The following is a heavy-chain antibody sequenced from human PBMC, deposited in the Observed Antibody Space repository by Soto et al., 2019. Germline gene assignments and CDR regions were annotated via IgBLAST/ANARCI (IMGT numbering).Heavy chain of an antibody. V-gene: IGHV1-69*06. D-gene: IGHD3-22*01. J-gene: IGHJ3*02. CDR3: ARVPYYDSSGYYYVGNAFDI. CDR2: IIPIFGTA. Sequence: QVQLVQSGAEVKKPGSSVKVSCKASGGTFSSYAISWVRQAPGQGLEWMGGIIPIFGTANYAQKFQGRVTITADKSTSTAYMELSSLRSEDTAVYYCARVPYYDSSGYYYVGNAFDIWGQGTMVTVSS. CDR1: GGTFSSYA.